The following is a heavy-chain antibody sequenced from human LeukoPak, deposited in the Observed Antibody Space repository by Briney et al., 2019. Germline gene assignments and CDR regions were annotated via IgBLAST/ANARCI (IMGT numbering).Heavy chain of an antibody. V-gene: IGHV4-38-2*02. J-gene: IGHJ3*02. D-gene: IGHD3-22*01. CDR3: ARAGYYDSSGYRINAFDI. CDR1: GYSLSSGYY. Sequence: PSETLSLTCTVSGYSLSSGYYWGWIRQPPGKGLEWIGSIYHSGSTYYNPSLKSRVTISVDTSKNQFSLKLSSVTAADTAVYYCARAGYYDSSGYRINAFDIWGQGTMVTVSS. CDR2: IYHSGST.